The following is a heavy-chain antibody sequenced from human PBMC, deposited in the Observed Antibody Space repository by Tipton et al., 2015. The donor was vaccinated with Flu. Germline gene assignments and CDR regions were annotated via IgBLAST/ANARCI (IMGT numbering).Heavy chain of an antibody. V-gene: IGHV4-34*01. CDR3: ARVGGRTPAGYGMDV. CDR1: GGSFSGYY. J-gene: IGHJ6*02. Sequence: LRLSCAVYGGSFSGYYWSWIRQPPGKGLEWIGEINHSGSTNYNPSLKSRVTISVDTSKNQFSLKLSSVTAADTAVYYCARVGGRTPAGYGMDVWGQGTTVTVSS. D-gene: IGHD1-14*01. CDR2: INHSGST.